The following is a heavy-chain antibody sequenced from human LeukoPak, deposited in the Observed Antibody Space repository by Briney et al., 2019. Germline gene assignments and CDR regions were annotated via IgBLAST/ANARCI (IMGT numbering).Heavy chain of an antibody. J-gene: IGHJ4*02. CDR2: INHSGST. V-gene: IGHV4-34*01. Sequence: PSETLSLTCAVYGGSFSGYYWSWIRQPPGKGLEWIREINHSGSTNYNPSLKSRVTISVDTSKNQFSLKLSSVTAADTAVYYCASADRDSSSWYYFDYWGQGTLVTVSS. CDR3: ASADRDSSSWYYFDY. CDR1: GGSFSGYY. D-gene: IGHD6-13*01.